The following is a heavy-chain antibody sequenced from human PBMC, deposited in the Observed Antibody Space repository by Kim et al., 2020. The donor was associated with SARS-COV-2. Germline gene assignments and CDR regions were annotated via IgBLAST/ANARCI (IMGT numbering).Heavy chain of an antibody. J-gene: IGHJ4*02. CDR2: IYYSGST. D-gene: IGHD3-10*01. Sequence: SETLSLTCTVSGGSISSYYWSWIRQPPGKGLEWIGYIYYSGSTNYNPSLKSRVTISVDTSKNQFSLKLSSVTAADTAVYYCATRPLGEPLGYFDYWGQGTLVTVSS. CDR3: ATRPLGEPLGYFDY. V-gene: IGHV4-59*08. CDR1: GGSISSYY.